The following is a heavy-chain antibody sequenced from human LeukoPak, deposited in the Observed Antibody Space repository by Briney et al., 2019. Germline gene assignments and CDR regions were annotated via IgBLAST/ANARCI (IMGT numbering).Heavy chain of an antibody. D-gene: IGHD6-13*01. CDR3: ARDSIAAARTYYYYMDV. V-gene: IGHV4-30-4*01. J-gene: IGHJ6*03. CDR2: IYYSGST. CDR1: GGSISSGDYY. Sequence: SETLSLTCTVSGGSISSGDYYWSWIRQPPGKGLEWIGYIYYSGSTYYNPSLKSRVTISVDTSKNQFSLKLSSVTAADTAVYYCARDSIAAARTYYYYMDVWGKGTTVTVSS.